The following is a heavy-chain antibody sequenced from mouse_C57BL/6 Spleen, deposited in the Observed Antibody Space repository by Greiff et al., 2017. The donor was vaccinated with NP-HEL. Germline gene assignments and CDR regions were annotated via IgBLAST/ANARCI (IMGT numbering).Heavy chain of an antibody. CDR1: GYTFTSYW. J-gene: IGHJ2*01. V-gene: IGHV1-61*01. Sequence: QVQLQQPGAELVRPGSSVKLSCKASGYTFTSYWLDWVKQRPGQGLEWIGNIYPSDSETHYNQKFKDKATLTVDKSSSTAYMQLSSLTSEDSAVYYCATLELGQDYWGQGTTLTVSS. CDR3: ATLELGQDY. D-gene: IGHD4-1*01. CDR2: IYPSDSET.